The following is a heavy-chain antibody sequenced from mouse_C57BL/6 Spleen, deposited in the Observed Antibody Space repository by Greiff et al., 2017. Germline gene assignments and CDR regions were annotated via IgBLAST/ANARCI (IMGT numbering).Heavy chain of an antibody. Sequence: QVQLKQPGAELVKPGASVKMSCKASGYTFTSYWITWVKQRPGQGLEWIGDIYPGSGSTNYNEKFKSKATLTVDTSSSTAYMQLSSLTSEDSAVYYCARYDYDYAMDYWGQGTSVTVSS. CDR3: ARYDYDYAMDY. CDR2: IYPGSGST. CDR1: GYTFTSYW. V-gene: IGHV1-55*01. D-gene: IGHD2-4*01. J-gene: IGHJ4*01.